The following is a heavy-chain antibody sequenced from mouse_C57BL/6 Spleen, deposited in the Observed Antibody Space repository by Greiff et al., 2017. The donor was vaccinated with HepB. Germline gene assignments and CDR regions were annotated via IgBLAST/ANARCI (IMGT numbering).Heavy chain of an antibody. CDR1: GYAFSSSW. V-gene: IGHV1-82*01. Sequence: VQLQQSGPELVKPGASVKISCKASGYAFSSSWMNWVKQRPGKGLEGIGRNYPGDGDTKYNGKFKGKATLTADKSSSTAYMQLSSLTSEDSAVYFCATEILNYYGSSYEYFDVWGTGTTVTVSS. D-gene: IGHD1-1*01. CDR2: NYPGDGDT. J-gene: IGHJ1*03. CDR3: ATEILNYYGSSYEYFDV.